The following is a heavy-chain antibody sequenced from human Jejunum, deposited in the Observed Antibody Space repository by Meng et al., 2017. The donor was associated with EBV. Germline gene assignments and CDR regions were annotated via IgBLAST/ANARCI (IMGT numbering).Heavy chain of an antibody. J-gene: IGHJ4*02. D-gene: IGHD2-15*01. Sequence: QVQLVESGXGVVQPGRSLRLACAASGFTFSRKSMHWVRQAPGKGLEWVAVISYDGSYEHHADSVKGRFTISRDNSKNTLYLQLNSLRAEDTAVYYCVRDVLGYAAYWGQGTLVTVSS. V-gene: IGHV3-30*04. CDR3: VRDVLGYAAY. CDR1: GFTFSRKS. CDR2: ISYDGSYE.